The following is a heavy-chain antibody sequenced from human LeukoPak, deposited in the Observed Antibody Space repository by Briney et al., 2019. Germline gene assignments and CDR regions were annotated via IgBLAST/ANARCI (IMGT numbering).Heavy chain of an antibody. CDR2: INPSGGST. J-gene: IGHJ4*02. CDR1: GYTFTSYY. CDR3: ARARGAVAIDY. V-gene: IGHV1-46*01. D-gene: IGHD6-19*01. Sequence: ASVKVSCKASGYTFTSYYMHWVRQAPGQGLEWMGIINPSGGSTSYAQKFQGRVTMTRDTSKNQFSLKLSSVTAADTAVYYCARARGAVAIDYWGQGTLVTVSS.